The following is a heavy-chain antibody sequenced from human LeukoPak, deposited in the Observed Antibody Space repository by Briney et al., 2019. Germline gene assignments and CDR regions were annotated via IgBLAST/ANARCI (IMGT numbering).Heavy chain of an antibody. V-gene: IGHV5-51*01. D-gene: IGHD2-21*02. CDR3: ARHSLCGDDCYYFDY. J-gene: IGHJ4*02. Sequence: GESLKISCKGSGYSFTSYWIGWVRQMPGKGLEWMGIIYPGDSDTRYSPSFQGQVTISADKSISTAYLQWSSLKASDTAMYYCARHSLCGDDCYYFDYWGQGTLVTVSS. CDR2: IYPGDSDT. CDR1: GYSFTSYW.